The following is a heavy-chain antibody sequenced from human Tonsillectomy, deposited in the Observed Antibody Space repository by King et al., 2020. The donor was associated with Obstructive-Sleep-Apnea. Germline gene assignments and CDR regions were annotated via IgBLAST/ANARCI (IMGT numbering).Heavy chain of an antibody. CDR3: ARELGSSGYYNWFDP. V-gene: IGHV4-59*01. CDR1: GGSISSYY. CDR2: IYYSGST. Sequence: QLQESGPGLVKPSETLSLTCTVSGGSISSYYWSWIRPPPGKGLEWIGYIYYSGSTNYNPSLKSRVTISVDTSKNQFSLKLSSVTAADTAVYYCARELGSSGYYNWFDPWGQGTLVTVSS. J-gene: IGHJ5*02. D-gene: IGHD3-22*01.